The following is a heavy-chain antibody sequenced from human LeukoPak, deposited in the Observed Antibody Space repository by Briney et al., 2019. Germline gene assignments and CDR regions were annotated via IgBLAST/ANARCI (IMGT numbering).Heavy chain of an antibody. CDR3: ARDTTMVRGSRLGFDI. CDR1: GGSISSGGYY. V-gene: IGHV4-31*03. J-gene: IGHJ3*02. D-gene: IGHD3-10*01. Sequence: SETLSLTCTVSGGSISSGGYYWSWIRQLPGKGLEWIGYIYYSGSTYYNPSLKSRVTISVDTSKNQFFLKLSSVTAADTAVYYCARDTTMVRGSRLGFDIWGQGTMVTVSS. CDR2: IYYSGST.